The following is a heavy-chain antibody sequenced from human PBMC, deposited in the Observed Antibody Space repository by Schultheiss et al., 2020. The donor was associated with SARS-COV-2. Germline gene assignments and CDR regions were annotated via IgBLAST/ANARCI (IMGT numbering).Heavy chain of an antibody. J-gene: IGHJ2*01. CDR2: ISYDGSNK. D-gene: IGHD3-9*01. CDR1: GFTFSSYG. V-gene: IGHV3-30*03. CDR3: ARATYYDISTGHSLADGWYLDL. Sequence: GGSLRLSCAASGFTFSSYGMHWVRQAPGKGLEWVAVISYDGSNKYYADSVKGRFTTSRDNSKNTLYLQLNSLRAEDTAVYYCARATYYDISTGHSLADGWYLDLWGRGTLVTVSS.